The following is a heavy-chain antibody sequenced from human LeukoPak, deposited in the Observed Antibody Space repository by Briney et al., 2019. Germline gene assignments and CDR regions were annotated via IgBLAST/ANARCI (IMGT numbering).Heavy chain of an antibody. V-gene: IGHV3-21*01. J-gene: IGHJ4*02. CDR2: ISSSSSYI. CDR1: GFTFSSYS. Sequence: GALRLSCAASGFTFSSYSMNWVRQAPGKGLEWVSSISSSSSYIYYADSVKGRFTISRDNAKNSLYLQMNSLRAEDTAVYYCARDAAVVPAAMEFDYWGQGTLVTVSS. CDR3: ARDAAVVPAAMEFDY. D-gene: IGHD2-2*01.